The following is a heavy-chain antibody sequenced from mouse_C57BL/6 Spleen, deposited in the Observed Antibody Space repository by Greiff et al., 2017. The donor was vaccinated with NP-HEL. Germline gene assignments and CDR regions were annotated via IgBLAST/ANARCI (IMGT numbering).Heavy chain of an antibody. D-gene: IGHD2-5*01. Sequence: VQLKESGAELVRPGASVKLSCTASGFNIKDDYMHWVKQRPEQGLEWIGWIDPENGDTEYASKFQGKATITADTSSNTAYLQLSSLTSEDTAVYYCTRSNYVRLFAYWGQGTLVTVSA. CDR3: TRSNYVRLFAY. CDR2: IDPENGDT. V-gene: IGHV14-4*01. CDR1: GFNIKDDY. J-gene: IGHJ3*01.